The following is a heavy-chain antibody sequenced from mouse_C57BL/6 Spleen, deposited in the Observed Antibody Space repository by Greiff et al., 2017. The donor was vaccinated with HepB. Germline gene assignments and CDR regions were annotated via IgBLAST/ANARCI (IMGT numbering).Heavy chain of an antibody. V-gene: IGHV1-26*01. CDR2: INPNNGGT. CDR3: ARAYYDYDGSYFDY. D-gene: IGHD2-4*01. Sequence: EVKLQQSGPELVKPGASVKISCKASGYTFTDYYMNWVKQSHGKSLEWIGDINPNNGGTSYNQKFKGKATLTVDKSSSTAYMELRSLTSEDSAVYYCARAYYDYDGSYFDYWGQGTTLTVSS. J-gene: IGHJ2*01. CDR1: GYTFTDYY.